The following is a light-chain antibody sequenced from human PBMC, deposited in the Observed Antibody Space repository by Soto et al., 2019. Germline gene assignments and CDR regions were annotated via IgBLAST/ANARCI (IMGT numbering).Light chain of an antibody. Sequence: QSVLTQPASVSGSPGQSITISCTGTSSDVGGYNYVSWFQQHPGKAPKLMIYDVRNRPSGISNRFSGSKSGNTAPLTISGLQAEDEADYYCNSYTSSSTYVFGTGTKVTVL. CDR1: SSDVGGYNY. CDR2: DVR. V-gene: IGLV2-14*01. J-gene: IGLJ1*01. CDR3: NSYTSSSTYV.